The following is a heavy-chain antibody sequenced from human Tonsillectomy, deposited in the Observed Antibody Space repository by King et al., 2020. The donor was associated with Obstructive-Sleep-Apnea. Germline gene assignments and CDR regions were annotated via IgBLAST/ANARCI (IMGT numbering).Heavy chain of an antibody. CDR2: IFWRGRT. Sequence: QLQESGPGLVKPSETLSLTCTVSGGSLSSYYWSWIRQPPGKGLEWIGYIFWRGRTIFNPSLKSRVTMSVNTSKNQVSLKLSFVTAADTAVYYCARDRWFSGSSWFDPWGQGTLVSVSS. V-gene: IGHV4-59*01. D-gene: IGHD6-25*01. CDR1: GGSLSSYY. J-gene: IGHJ5*02. CDR3: ARDRWFSGSSWFDP.